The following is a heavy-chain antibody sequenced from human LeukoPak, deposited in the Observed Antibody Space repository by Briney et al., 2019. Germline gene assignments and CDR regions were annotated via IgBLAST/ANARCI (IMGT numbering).Heavy chain of an antibody. Sequence: ESGPTLVKPTQTLTLTCTFSGFSLSTSGVGVGWIRQPPGKALEWLSLFYWDDDKRYSPSLKSRLTITKDTSKNQVVLTMTNMDPVDTATYYCARTKATNYYDSSGYRDYWGQGTLVTVSS. V-gene: IGHV2-5*02. D-gene: IGHD3-22*01. CDR2: FYWDDDK. J-gene: IGHJ4*02. CDR3: ARTKATNYYDSSGYRDY. CDR1: GFSLSTSGVG.